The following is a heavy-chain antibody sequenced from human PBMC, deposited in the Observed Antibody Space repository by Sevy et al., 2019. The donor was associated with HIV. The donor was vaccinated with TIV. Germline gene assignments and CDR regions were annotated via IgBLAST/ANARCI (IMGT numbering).Heavy chain of an antibody. CDR3: VRRGVDAYNVYFDL. J-gene: IGHJ4*02. CDR1: GYNLPAFS. D-gene: IGHD3-10*01. V-gene: IGHV3-21*05. CDR2: ISTGTDHI. Sequence: GGSLRLSCTASGYNLPAFSFNWVRQAPGKGLEWLSYISTGTDHIYYADSAKGRFTIPRDDAKNSVYLEMMSLRDQDTALYYCVRRGVDAYNVYFDLWGQGTLVTVSS.